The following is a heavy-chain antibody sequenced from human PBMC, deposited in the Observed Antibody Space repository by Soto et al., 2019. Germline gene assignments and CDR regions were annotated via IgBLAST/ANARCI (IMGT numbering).Heavy chain of an antibody. CDR1: GFTFSSYG. J-gene: IGHJ6*02. Sequence: QVQLVESGGGVVQPGMSLRLSCAASGFTFSSYGMHWVRQAPGKGLEWVAVISYDGSNKYYADSVKGRFTISRDNSKNTLYLQMNSLRAEDTAVYYCAKDPEWELPISYGMDVWGQGTTVTVSS. CDR2: ISYDGSNK. V-gene: IGHV3-30*18. D-gene: IGHD1-26*01. CDR3: AKDPEWELPISYGMDV.